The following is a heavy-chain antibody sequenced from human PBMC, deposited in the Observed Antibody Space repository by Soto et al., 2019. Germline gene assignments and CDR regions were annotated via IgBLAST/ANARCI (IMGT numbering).Heavy chain of an antibody. V-gene: IGHV4-39*01. Sequence: PSETLSLTCTLSGGSVSSSSYSWGWIRQSPGKGLEWIGTIYSSENTYYNPSLLSRVTISVDTSKNEFSLRLSSVTAADTAVYYCARLNGYCISTNCHGYYGMDVWGQGTTVTVSS. CDR1: GGSVSSSSYS. D-gene: IGHD2-2*03. CDR2: IYSSENT. CDR3: ARLNGYCISTNCHGYYGMDV. J-gene: IGHJ6*02.